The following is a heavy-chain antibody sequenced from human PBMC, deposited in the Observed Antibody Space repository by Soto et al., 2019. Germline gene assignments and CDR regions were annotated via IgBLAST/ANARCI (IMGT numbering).Heavy chain of an antibody. Sequence: SETLSLTCAVSGGSISSSNWWSWVRQPPGKGLEWIGETYHSGNTNYNPSLKSRVTMSVDKSKNQFSLKLSSVTAADTAVYYCARTQIYDYVWGSYRRTFDYWGQGTLVTVSS. D-gene: IGHD3-16*02. CDR3: ARTQIYDYVWGSYRRTFDY. V-gene: IGHV4-4*02. CDR2: TYHSGNT. J-gene: IGHJ4*02. CDR1: GGSISSSNW.